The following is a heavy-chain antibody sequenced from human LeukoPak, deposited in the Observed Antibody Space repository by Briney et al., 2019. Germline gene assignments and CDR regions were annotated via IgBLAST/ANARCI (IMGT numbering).Heavy chain of an antibody. V-gene: IGHV3-30*04. CDR2: ISYDGSNK. D-gene: IGHD6-19*01. J-gene: IGHJ4*02. CDR3: ARDRVAVAEWEIDY. CDR1: GFTFSSYA. Sequence: PGGSLKLSCAASGFTFSSYAMHWVRQAPGKGLEWVAVISYDGSNKYYADSVKGRFTISRDDSKNTLYLQMNSLRAEDTAVYYCARDRVAVAEWEIDYWGQGTLVTVSS.